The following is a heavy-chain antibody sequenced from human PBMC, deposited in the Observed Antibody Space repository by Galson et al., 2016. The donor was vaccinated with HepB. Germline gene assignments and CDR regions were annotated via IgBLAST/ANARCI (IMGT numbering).Heavy chain of an antibody. Sequence: SLRLSCAASGFTVSSTYMTWVRQAPGKGLEWVSGIYSGGNTYYADSVKGRFTISRDNSKSTLYLQMNSLRVEDTAMYYCARLRNVIKNIVVVPAAIVYYGMDVWGQGTTVTVSS. CDR1: GFTVSSTY. CDR3: ARLRNVIKNIVVVPAAIVYYGMDV. D-gene: IGHD2-2*01. V-gene: IGHV3-53*01. J-gene: IGHJ6*02. CDR2: IYSGGNT.